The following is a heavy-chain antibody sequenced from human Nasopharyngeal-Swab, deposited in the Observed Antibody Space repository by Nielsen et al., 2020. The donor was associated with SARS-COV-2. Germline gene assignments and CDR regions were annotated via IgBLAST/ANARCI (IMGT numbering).Heavy chain of an antibody. CDR2: IYYSGCT. D-gene: IGHD6-19*01. V-gene: IGHV4-39*01. CDR1: GGSISSSSYY. CDR3: ARGYPVADY. J-gene: IGHJ4*02. Sequence: GSLRLSCTVSGGSISSSSYYLGWIRPRPGRGLKWIGSIYYSGCTYYNPSIKRHVTISVATSKNQFSLKLSSVTAAGTAVYYCARGYPVADYWGQGTLVTVSS.